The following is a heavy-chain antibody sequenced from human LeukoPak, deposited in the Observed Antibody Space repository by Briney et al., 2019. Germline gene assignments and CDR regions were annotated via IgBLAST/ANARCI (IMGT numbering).Heavy chain of an antibody. V-gene: IGHV4-4*07. Sequence: PSETLSLTCTVSGGSISSYYWSWIRQPAGKGLEWIGRAYTSGSTNYNPSLKSRVTISVDKSKNQFSLMLSSVTAADTAVYYCARVSYDGRGALFDYWGQGTLVTVSS. CDR2: AYTSGST. D-gene: IGHD1-26*01. CDR3: ARVSYDGRGALFDY. CDR1: GGSISSYY. J-gene: IGHJ4*02.